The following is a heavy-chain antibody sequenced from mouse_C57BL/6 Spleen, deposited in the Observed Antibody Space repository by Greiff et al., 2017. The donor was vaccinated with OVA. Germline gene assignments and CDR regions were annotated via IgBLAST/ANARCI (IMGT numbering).Heavy chain of an antibody. CDR3: ARGGGPYFDY. CDR1: GFTFSDYG. V-gene: IGHV5-17*01. D-gene: IGHD1-1*02. CDR2: ISSGSSTI. Sequence: EVKLVESGGGLVKPGGSLKLSCAASGFTFSDYGMHWVRQAPEKGLEWVAYISSGSSTIYYADTVKGRFTISRDNAKNTLFLQMTRLRSEDTAMYYCARGGGPYFDYWGQGTTLTVSS. J-gene: IGHJ2*01.